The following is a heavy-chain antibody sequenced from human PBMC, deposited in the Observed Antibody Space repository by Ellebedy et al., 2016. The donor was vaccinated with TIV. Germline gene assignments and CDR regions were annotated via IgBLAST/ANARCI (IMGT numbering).Heavy chain of an antibody. J-gene: IGHJ6*02. D-gene: IGHD1-1*01. CDR3: IKDTRPGGLDV. CDR1: GFTSADYA. Sequence: GGSLRLSXAAPGFTSADYALHWVRQTPGKGLEWVAGIIGTRGRIGYGDSVKGRFTISRDNAKNSLYLQMNSLRGEDTALYFCIKDTRPGGLDVWGQGITVTVSS. V-gene: IGHV3-9*02. CDR2: IIGTRGRI.